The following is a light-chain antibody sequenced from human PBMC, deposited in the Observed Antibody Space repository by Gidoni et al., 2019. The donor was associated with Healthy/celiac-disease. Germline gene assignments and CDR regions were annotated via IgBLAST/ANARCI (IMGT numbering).Light chain of an antibody. CDR2: AAS. V-gene: IGKV1-39*01. CDR3: RQRYCTLIT. Sequence: DTQMTQYPSSLSASVGDRVTITCRASQSISSYLNWYQQKPGKAPKLLIYAASSLQSGVPSWFSGSGSRTDFTLAIGILQPAVFPSYYCRQRYCTLITVGGGTKVEIK. J-gene: IGKJ4*01. CDR1: QSISSY.